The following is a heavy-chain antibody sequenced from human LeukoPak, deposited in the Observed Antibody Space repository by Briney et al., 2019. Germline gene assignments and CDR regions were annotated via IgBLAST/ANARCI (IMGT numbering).Heavy chain of an antibody. CDR3: ARGHYGSGSYYMDV. CDR2: IYYTGST. V-gene: IGHV4-59*01. Sequence: PSETLSLTCTVSGGSISSYYWSWIRLPPGKGLEWIGNIYYTGSTNNNPSLNSRGTISVDTSKNQFSLKLSSVTAADTAVYYCARGHYGSGSYYMDVWGKGTTVTVSS. J-gene: IGHJ6*04. D-gene: IGHD3-10*01. CDR1: GGSISSYY.